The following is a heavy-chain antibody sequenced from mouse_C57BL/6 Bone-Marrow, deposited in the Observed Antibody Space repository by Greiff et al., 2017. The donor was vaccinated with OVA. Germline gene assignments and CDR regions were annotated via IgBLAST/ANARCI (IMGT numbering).Heavy chain of an antibody. D-gene: IGHD2-2*01. V-gene: IGHV1-55*01. CDR1: GYTFTSYW. CDR3: ANAMVTTTDLFAY. J-gene: IGHJ3*01. CDR2: IYPGSGST. Sequence: QVQLKQPGAELVKPGASVKMSCKASGYTFTSYWITWVKQRPGQGLEWIGDIYPGSGSTNYNEKFKSNATLTVDTSSSTAYMQLSSLTSEDSAVYYCANAMVTTTDLFAYWGQGTLVTVSA.